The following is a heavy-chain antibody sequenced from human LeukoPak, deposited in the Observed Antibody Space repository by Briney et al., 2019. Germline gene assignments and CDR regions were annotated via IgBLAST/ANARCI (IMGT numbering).Heavy chain of an antibody. J-gene: IGHJ4*02. CDR2: ISGSGGST. CDR3: AKGLRFLEWLLYVFDY. V-gene: IGHV3-23*01. Sequence: GASLRLSCAASGFTFSSYAMSWVRQAPGKGLEWVSAISGSGGSTYYADSVKGRFTISRDNSKSTLYLQMNSLRAEDTAVYYCAKGLRFLEWLLYVFDYWGQGTLVTVSS. D-gene: IGHD3-3*01. CDR1: GFTFSSYA.